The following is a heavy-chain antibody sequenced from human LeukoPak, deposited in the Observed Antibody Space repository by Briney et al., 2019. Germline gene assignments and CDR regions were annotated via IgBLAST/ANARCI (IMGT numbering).Heavy chain of an antibody. CDR3: ARSRGTYYYDSSGYYLDY. D-gene: IGHD3-22*01. J-gene: IGHJ4*02. Sequence: GSLRLSCAASGFTFSSYAMSWVRQPPGKGLEWIGEINHSGSTNYNPSLKSRVTISVDTSKNQFSLKLSSVTAADTAVYYCARSRGTYYYDSSGYYLDYWGQGTLVTVSS. V-gene: IGHV4-34*01. CDR1: GFTFSSYA. CDR2: INHSGST.